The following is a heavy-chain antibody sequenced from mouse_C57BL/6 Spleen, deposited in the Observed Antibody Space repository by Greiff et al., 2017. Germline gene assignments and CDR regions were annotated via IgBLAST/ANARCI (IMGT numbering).Heavy chain of an antibody. Sequence: QVQLQQPGAELVKPGASVKLSCKASGYTFTSYWMHWVKQRPGQGLEWIGMIHPNSGSTNYNEKFKSKATLTVDKSSSTAYMQLSSLTSEDSAVYYCARGGGNSLAYWGQGTLVTVSA. CDR1: GYTFTSYW. J-gene: IGHJ3*01. D-gene: IGHD2-1*01. CDR3: ARGGGNSLAY. V-gene: IGHV1-64*01. CDR2: IHPNSGST.